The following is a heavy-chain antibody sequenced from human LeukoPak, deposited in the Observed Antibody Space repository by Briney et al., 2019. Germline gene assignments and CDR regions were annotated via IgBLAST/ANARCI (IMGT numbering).Heavy chain of an antibody. Sequence: SQTLSLTCAISGDSVSSKGAAWNWIRQSPSRGLEWLGRTYYRSKWYNEYAISVEGRVTINSDTSKNQFSLQLNSVTPEDTAVYFCWGLGSDFDYWGQGTLVTVSS. CDR3: WGLGSDFDY. D-gene: IGHD2-21*01. J-gene: IGHJ4*02. CDR1: GDSVSSKGAA. V-gene: IGHV6-1*01. CDR2: TYYRSKWYN.